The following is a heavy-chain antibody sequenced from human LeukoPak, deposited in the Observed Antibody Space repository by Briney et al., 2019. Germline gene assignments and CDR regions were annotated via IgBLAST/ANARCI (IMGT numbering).Heavy chain of an antibody. J-gene: IGHJ6*03. CDR1: GFTFSSYA. CDR2: ISGSGGST. D-gene: IGHD3-10*01. V-gene: IGHV3-23*01. Sequence: PGGSLRLSCAASGFTFSSYAMSWVRQAPGKGLEWVSAISGSGGSTYYADSVKGRFTISRDNAKNSLYLQMNSLRAEDTALYYCAKDNGNYGSGSYPRPTRGYMDVWGKGTTVTISS. CDR3: AKDNGNYGSGSYPRPTRGYMDV.